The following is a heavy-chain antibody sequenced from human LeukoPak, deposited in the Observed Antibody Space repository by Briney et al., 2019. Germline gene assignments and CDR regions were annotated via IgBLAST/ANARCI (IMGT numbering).Heavy chain of an antibody. Sequence: ASLKVSCKASGYTFTVDYMHWVRQAPGQGREWMGRTNPNSGGTNNAQKFRGRVTMTRDTSSSTADMELSRLRSDDTGVYYCARDLFYQLWLTSGYYYCGMDVWGQGPTVTVSS. V-gene: IGHV1-2*05. CDR1: GYTFTVDY. J-gene: IGHJ6*02. CDR2: TNPNSGGT. D-gene: IGHD5-18*01. CDR3: ARDLFYQLWLTSGYYYCGMDV.